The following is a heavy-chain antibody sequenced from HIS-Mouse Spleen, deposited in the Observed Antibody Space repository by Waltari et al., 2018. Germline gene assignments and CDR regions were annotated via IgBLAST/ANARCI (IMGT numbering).Heavy chain of an antibody. CDR2: ISWNSGSI. Sequence: EVQLVESGGGLVQPGRSLRLSCAASGFTFDDDAMHWVRQAPGKGLEWVSGISWNSGSIGYADPVKGRFTISRDNAKNSLYLQMNSLRAEDTALYYCAKDMFRYSSSSFDYWGQGTLVTVSS. CDR3: AKDMFRYSSSSFDY. J-gene: IGHJ4*02. D-gene: IGHD6-6*01. V-gene: IGHV3-9*01. CDR1: GFTFDDDA.